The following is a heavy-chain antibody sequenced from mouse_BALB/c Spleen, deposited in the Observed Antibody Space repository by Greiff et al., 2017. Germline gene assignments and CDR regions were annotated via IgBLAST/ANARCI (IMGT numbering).Heavy chain of an antibody. D-gene: IGHD2-1*01. V-gene: IGHV2-9*02. CDR3: AREDGNYVWFAY. CDR1: GFSLTSYG. CDR2: IWAGGST. Sequence: QVQLQQSGPGLVAPSQSLSITCPVSGFSLTSYGVHWVRQPPGKGLEWLGVIWAGGSTNYNSALMSRLSISKDNSKSQVFLKMNSLQTDDTAMYYCAREDGNYVWFAYWGQGTLVTVSA. J-gene: IGHJ3*01.